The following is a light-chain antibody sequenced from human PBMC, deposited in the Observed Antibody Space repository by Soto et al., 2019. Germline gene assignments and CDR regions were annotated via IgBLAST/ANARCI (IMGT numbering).Light chain of an antibody. CDR1: LGISGY. CDR2: SAS. Sequence: DIQLTQSPSFLSASVGDRVTMTCRASLGISGYLAWYQQKPGKVPRLLIYSASTFQSGVPSRFSGSGSGTEFTLTISSLQPEDFASYSCQQLDRYPFTFGGGTKVEI. V-gene: IGKV1-9*01. J-gene: IGKJ4*01. CDR3: QQLDRYPFT.